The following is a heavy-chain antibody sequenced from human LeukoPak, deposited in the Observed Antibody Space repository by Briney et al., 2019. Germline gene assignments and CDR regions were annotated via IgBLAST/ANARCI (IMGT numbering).Heavy chain of an antibody. Sequence: GASLRLSCAASGFTFSSYAMSWVRQAPGKGLEWVSTISSSGGSTYYADSVKGRFTISRDNSNNTLYLQMNSLRAEDTAVYYCAKATPQWELLCVFDYWGQGTLVTVSS. CDR3: AKATPQWELLCVFDY. V-gene: IGHV3-23*01. CDR1: GFTFSSYA. J-gene: IGHJ4*02. D-gene: IGHD1-26*01. CDR2: ISSSGGST.